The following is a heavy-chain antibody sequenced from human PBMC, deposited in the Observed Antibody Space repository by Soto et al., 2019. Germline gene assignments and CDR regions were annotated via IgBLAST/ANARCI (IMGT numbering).Heavy chain of an antibody. V-gene: IGHV4-59*01. CDR3: ARYNSYAIDY. D-gene: IGHD2-8*01. CDR2: IHYSGTT. CDR1: GTSISSYY. Sequence: SETLSLTCTVSGTSISSYYWSWIRQPPGKGLEWIANIHYSGTTNYNPSLASRVTLSVDTSKNQFSLKMTSVTAADRAMYFCARYNSYAIDYWGRGTLLTVSS. J-gene: IGHJ4*02.